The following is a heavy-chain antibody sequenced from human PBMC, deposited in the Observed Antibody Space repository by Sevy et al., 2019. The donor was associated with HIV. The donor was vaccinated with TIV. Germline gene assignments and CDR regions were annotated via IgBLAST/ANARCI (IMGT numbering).Heavy chain of an antibody. D-gene: IGHD2-15*01. CDR2: ISYDARKK. V-gene: IGHV3-30*01. CDR3: ARLVGYCSGGRCSIIDL. Sequence: GESLKISCAASGFGLSNHAMIWVRQAPGKGLEWVAGISYDARKKYYADSVRGRFTISRDDSKNTLYLQMNSLTTEDTAVYYCARLVGYCSGGRCSIIDLWGQGTLVTVSS. CDR1: GFGLSNHA. J-gene: IGHJ5*02.